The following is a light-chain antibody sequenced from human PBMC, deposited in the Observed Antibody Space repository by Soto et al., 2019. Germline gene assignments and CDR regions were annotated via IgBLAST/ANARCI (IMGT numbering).Light chain of an antibody. CDR1: QSFFSS. CDR2: DAS. Sequence: EMVMTQSPSTLSVSAGERVTLSCRASQSFFSSLAWYQQKPGQAPRLLIYDASTRPTGIPTRFSGSGYGTDFPLTISSLQAEDVTVYCYQHYHNWPAFGRGTRVEIK. CDR3: QHYHNWPA. V-gene: IGKV3D-15*01. J-gene: IGKJ4*02.